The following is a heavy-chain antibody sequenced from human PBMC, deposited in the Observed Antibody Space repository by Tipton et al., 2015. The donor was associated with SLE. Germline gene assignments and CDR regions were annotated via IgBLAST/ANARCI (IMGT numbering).Heavy chain of an antibody. Sequence: SLRLSCEASGFSFSNAWMSWVRQAAGKGLEWVGRIKSKTAGGTTDYAAPVKGRFSISRDDSKDTLYLQMDSLKTEDTAVYYCTTGRTLWGQGTLVSVSS. CDR3: TTGRTL. CDR1: GFSFSNAW. J-gene: IGHJ3*01. D-gene: IGHD3/OR15-3a*01. CDR2: IKSKTAGGTT. V-gene: IGHV3-15*01.